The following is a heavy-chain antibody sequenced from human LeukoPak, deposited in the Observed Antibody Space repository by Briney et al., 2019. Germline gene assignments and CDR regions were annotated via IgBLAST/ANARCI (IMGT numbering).Heavy chain of an antibody. J-gene: IGHJ4*02. Sequence: ASVKVSCKASGGTFSSYAISWVRQAPGQGLEWMGGIIPIFGTANYAQKFQGRVTITADKSTSTAYMELSSLRSEDTAVYYCARNRYSGSYVHFDYWGRGTLVTVSS. CDR3: ARNRYSGSYVHFDY. CDR1: GGTFSSYA. CDR2: IIPIFGTA. D-gene: IGHD1-26*01. V-gene: IGHV1-69*06.